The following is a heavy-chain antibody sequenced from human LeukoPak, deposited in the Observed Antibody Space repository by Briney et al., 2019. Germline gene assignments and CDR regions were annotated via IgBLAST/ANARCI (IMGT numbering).Heavy chain of an antibody. CDR1: GFTFSNYG. V-gene: IGHV3-74*01. CDR3: AREWGMDV. Sequence: TGGSLRLSCAASGFTFSNYGMQWVRQASGKGLVWVSRIKSDGTTTGHADFVKGRFTISRDNAKNTLYLQMNSLRAEDTAVYYCAREWGMDVWGQGTTVTVSS. J-gene: IGHJ6*02. CDR2: IKSDGTTT.